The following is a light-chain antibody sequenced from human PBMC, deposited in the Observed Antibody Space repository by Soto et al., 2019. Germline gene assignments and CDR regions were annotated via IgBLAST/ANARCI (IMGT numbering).Light chain of an antibody. CDR1: QNIRTW. V-gene: IGKV1-5*01. CDR3: QKYNDYST. CDR2: DAS. J-gene: IGKJ2*01. Sequence: DIQMTQSPSTLSASVGDRVTITCRASQNIRTWLAWYQQKPGQPPRLLISDASSLQSGVPSRFSGSGSGTEFTLTISSLQPDDFATYYCQKYNDYSTFGQGTKLDI.